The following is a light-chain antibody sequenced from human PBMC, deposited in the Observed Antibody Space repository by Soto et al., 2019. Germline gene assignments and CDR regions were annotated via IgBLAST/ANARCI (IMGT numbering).Light chain of an antibody. J-gene: IGLJ1*01. V-gene: IGLV2-14*01. CDR1: ASDVGAYDY. CDR2: EVR. Sequence: QSALTQPASVSGSPGQSITISCPGTASDVGAYDYVSWYQHHPGKPPKLLIFEVRDRPSGVSNRFSGSKSGNTASLTISGLQPEDEADYFCSSSTSSSTLVFGTVTKLTVL. CDR3: SSSTSSSTLV.